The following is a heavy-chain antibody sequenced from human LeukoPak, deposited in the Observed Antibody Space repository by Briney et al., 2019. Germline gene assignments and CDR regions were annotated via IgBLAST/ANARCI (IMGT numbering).Heavy chain of an antibody. D-gene: IGHD3-3*01. CDR1: RVTFSSYS. J-gene: IGHJ4*02. V-gene: IGHV3-21*01. CDR3: ARVGITIFGVVKRYFDY. Sequence: GGSPRLSSAASRVTFSSYSMNCVRHTPQTRLEWVSSINSSSHYIYYTDSVKGRFTISRDNAKNSLYLQMNSLRAEDTAVYYCARVGITIFGVVKRYFDYWGQGTLVTVSS. CDR2: INSSSHYI.